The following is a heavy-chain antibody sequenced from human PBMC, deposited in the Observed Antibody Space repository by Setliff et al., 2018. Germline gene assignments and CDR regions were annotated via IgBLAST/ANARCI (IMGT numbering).Heavy chain of an antibody. CDR2: ISPVGST. V-gene: IGHV4-34*01. CDR1: GGSVTSHY. D-gene: IGHD2-15*01. Sequence: KPSETLSLTCAVSGGSVTSHYWSWIRQPPGKGLEWIGEISPVGSTNYNPSLRSRVTMSLDASKNRFSLNLTSVTAADTAVYFCATSGFCSSGSCYSFDDWGQGALVTVSS. J-gene: IGHJ4*02. CDR3: ATSGFCSSGSCYSFDD.